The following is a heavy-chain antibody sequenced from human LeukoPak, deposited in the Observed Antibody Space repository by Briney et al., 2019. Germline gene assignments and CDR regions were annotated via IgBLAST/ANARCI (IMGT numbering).Heavy chain of an antibody. V-gene: IGHV4-59*01. CDR3: ARAGGSGSYRDAFDI. J-gene: IGHJ3*02. CDR2: IYYSGST. Sequence: SETLSLTCTVSGGSISSYYWSWIRQPPGKGLEWIGYIYYSGSTNYNPSLKSRVTISVDTSKNQFSLKLSSVTAADTAVYYCARAGGSGSYRDAFDIWGQGTMVTVSS. CDR1: GGSISSYY. D-gene: IGHD3-10*01.